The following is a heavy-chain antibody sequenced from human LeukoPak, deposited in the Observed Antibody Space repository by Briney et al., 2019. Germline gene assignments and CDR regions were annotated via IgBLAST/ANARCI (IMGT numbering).Heavy chain of an antibody. V-gene: IGHV4-34*01. CDR3: ASLYGSGWSGAFDI. CDR1: GGSFSGYY. Sequence: SETLSLTCAVYGGSFSGYYWSWIRQPPGKGLEWIGEINHSGSTNYNPSLKSRVTISVDTSKNQFSLKLSSVTAADTAVYYCASLYGSGWSGAFDIWGQGTMVTVSS. CDR2: INHSGST. J-gene: IGHJ3*02. D-gene: IGHD6-19*01.